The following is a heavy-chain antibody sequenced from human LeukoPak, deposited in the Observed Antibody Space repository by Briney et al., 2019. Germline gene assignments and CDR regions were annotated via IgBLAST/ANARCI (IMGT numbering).Heavy chain of an antibody. CDR1: GFTFSSYG. J-gene: IGHJ4*02. CDR2: ISGSGGST. V-gene: IGHV3-23*01. CDR3: AKDLEQWLFVFGY. Sequence: GGSLRLSCAASGFTFSSYGMSWVRQAPGKGLEWVSAISGSGGSTYYADSVKGRFTISRDNSKNTLYLQMNSLRAEDTAVYYCAKDLEQWLFVFGYWGQGTLVTVSS. D-gene: IGHD6-19*01.